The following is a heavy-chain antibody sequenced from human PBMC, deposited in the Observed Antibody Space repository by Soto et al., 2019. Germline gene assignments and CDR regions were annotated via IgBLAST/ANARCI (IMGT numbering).Heavy chain of an antibody. Sequence: PSETLSLTCTVSGGSISSYYWSWIRQHPGKGLEWSGYSYYSGITNYNPSLKSRVTISADTSKNQFSLKLNSVTAADTAVYYCAREIKRGPRGWFDPWGQGTLVTVSS. J-gene: IGHJ5*02. CDR1: GGSISSYY. CDR3: AREIKRGPRGWFDP. CDR2: SYYSGIT. D-gene: IGHD3-10*01. V-gene: IGHV4-59*01.